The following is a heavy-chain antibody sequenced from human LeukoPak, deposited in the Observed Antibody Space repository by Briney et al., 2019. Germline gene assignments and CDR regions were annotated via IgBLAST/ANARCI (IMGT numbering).Heavy chain of an antibody. D-gene: IGHD2-21*01. CDR1: GFTFDDYA. CDR2: INWNGGST. J-gene: IGHJ6*02. V-gene: IGHV3-20*01. CDR3: ARFSIPRYGMDV. Sequence: GGSLRLSCAASGFTFDDYAMHWVRQAPGKGLEWVSGINWNGGSTGYADSVKGRFTISRDNAKNSLYLQMNSLRAEDTALYHCARFSIPRYGMDVWGQGTTVTVSS.